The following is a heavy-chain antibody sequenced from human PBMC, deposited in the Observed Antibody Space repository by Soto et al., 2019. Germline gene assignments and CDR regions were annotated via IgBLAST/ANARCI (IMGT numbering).Heavy chain of an antibody. V-gene: IGHV3-53*01. J-gene: IGHJ6*03. CDR2: IYSGGST. CDR3: ASGDIAARPSYYYYMDV. Sequence: GGSLRLSCAASGFTVSSNYMSWVRPAPGKGLEWVSVIYSGGSTYYADSVKGRFTISRDNSKNTLYLQMNSLRAEDTAVYYCASGDIAARPSYYYYMDVWGKGTTVTVSS. D-gene: IGHD6-6*01. CDR1: GFTVSSNY.